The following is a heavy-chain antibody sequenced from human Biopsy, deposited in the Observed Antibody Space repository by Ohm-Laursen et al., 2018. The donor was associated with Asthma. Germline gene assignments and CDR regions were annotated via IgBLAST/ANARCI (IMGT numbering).Heavy chain of an antibody. CDR3: AREGVAGTHIED. CDR1: GFTFRHYA. CDR2: ISYDGSSI. Sequence: SLRLSCSASGFTFRHYALHWVRQAPGKGLEWVAVISYDGSSIYYADSAKGRFTISRDNSKNTLSLQMNSLTAEDTAVYYCAREGVAGTHIEDWGQGTLVTVSS. D-gene: IGHD6-19*01. J-gene: IGHJ4*02. V-gene: IGHV3-30-3*01.